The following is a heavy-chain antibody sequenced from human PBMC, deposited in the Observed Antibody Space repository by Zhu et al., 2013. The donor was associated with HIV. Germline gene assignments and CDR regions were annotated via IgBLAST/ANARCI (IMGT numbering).Heavy chain of an antibody. CDR3: ARSNYDFWSGYSYYYYGMDV. J-gene: IGHJ6*04. CDR2: IIPIFGTA. V-gene: IGHV1-69*01. CDR1: GGTFSSYA. D-gene: IGHD3-3*01. Sequence: QVQLVQSGAEVKKPGSSVKVSCKASGGTFSSYAISWVRQAPGQGLEWMGGIIPIFGTANYAQKFQGRVTITADESTSTAYMELSSLRSEDTAVYYCARSNYDFWSGYSYYYYGMDVWGQRDHGHRLL.